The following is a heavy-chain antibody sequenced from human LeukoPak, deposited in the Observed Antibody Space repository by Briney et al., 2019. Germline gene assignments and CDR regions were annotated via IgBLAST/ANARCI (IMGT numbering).Heavy chain of an antibody. D-gene: IGHD1-26*01. CDR3: AKDLRRSGSYPYDY. V-gene: IGHV3-23*01. CDR1: GFTFSSYA. Sequence: PGGSLRLSCAASGFTFSSYAMSWVRQAPGKGLEWVSAISGSGGSTYYADSVKGRFTISRDNSKNSLYLQMNSLRAEDTAVYYCAKDLRRSGSYPYDYWGQGTLVTVSS. J-gene: IGHJ4*02. CDR2: ISGSGGST.